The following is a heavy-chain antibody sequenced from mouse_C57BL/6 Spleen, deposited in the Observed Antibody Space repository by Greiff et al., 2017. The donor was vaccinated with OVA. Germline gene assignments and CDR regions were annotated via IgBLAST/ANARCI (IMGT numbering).Heavy chain of an antibody. CDR3: ARRRPVVEPGYFDV. J-gene: IGHJ1*03. CDR2: ISSGSSTI. D-gene: IGHD1-1*01. V-gene: IGHV5-17*01. CDR1: GFTFSDYG. Sequence: EVKVVESGGGLVKPGGSLKLSCAASGFTFSDYGMHWVRQAPEKGLEWVAYISSGSSTIYYADTVTGRFTISRDNAKNTLFLQMASLRSEDTAMYYCARRRPVVEPGYFDVWGTGTTVTVSS.